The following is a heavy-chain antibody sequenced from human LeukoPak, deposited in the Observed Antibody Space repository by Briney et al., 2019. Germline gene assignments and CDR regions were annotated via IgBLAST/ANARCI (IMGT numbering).Heavy chain of an antibody. Sequence: PGGSLRLSCAASGFTFSSYSMNWVRQAPGKGLEWVSSISSSSSYIYYADSVKGRFTVSRDNGKRSLYLHMNSLRAEDTAMYYCARAESSYCSGGCYFASWGQGTLVTISS. CDR2: ISSSSSYI. CDR1: GFTFSSYS. D-gene: IGHD2-21*02. J-gene: IGHJ5*01. V-gene: IGHV3-21*01. CDR3: ARAESSYCSGGCYFAS.